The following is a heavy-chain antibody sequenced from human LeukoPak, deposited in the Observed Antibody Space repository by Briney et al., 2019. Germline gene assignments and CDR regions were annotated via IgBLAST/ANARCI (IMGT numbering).Heavy chain of an antibody. J-gene: IGHJ4*02. CDR3: ARDPLHYDFWSGFDY. CDR2: ISSSSSTI. Sequence: GGSLRLSCAAPGFTFSSYSMNWVRQAPGKGLEWVSYISSSSSTIYYADSVKGRFTISRDNAKNSLYLQMNSLRAEDTAVYYCARDPLHYDFWSGFDYWGQGTLVTVSS. D-gene: IGHD3-3*01. CDR1: GFTFSSYS. V-gene: IGHV3-48*01.